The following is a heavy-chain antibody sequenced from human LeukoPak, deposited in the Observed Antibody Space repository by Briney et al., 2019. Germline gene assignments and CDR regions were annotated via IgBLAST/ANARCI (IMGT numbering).Heavy chain of an antibody. J-gene: IGHJ4*02. D-gene: IGHD3-10*01. CDR2: ITPTSGGT. V-gene: IGHV1-2*02. Sequence: ASVKVSCKASGYTFTAYYIHWVRQAPGQGLEWMGWITPTSGGTNYAQRFQGRVTMTRDTSISTAYMELNRLRLDDTAVYYCARDPGSFDYWGQGTLVTVSS. CDR3: ARDPGSFDY. CDR1: GYTFTAYY.